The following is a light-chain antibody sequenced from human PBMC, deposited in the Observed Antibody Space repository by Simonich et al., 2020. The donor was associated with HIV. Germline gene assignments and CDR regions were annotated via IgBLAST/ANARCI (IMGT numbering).Light chain of an antibody. CDR2: DAT. CDR3: QQYDELPYT. V-gene: IGKV1-33*01. J-gene: IGKJ2*01. Sequence: DIQMTQSPSSLSASVGDRVTITCHQSQNIRNYLNWYQQKAGKAPKLLIYDATNLETGVPSRFSGSGSGTDFTFTISSLQPADIATYYCQQYDELPYTFGQGTKLEIK. CDR1: QNIRNY.